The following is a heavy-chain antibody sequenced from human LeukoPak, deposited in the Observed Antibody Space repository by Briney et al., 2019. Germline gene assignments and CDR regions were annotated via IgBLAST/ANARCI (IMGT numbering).Heavy chain of an antibody. V-gene: IGHV3-33*06. CDR3: AKDPFVAAAPREDWFDP. CDR1: GFTFSSYG. J-gene: IGHJ5*02. Sequence: GRSLRLSCAASGFTFSSYGMHWVRQAPGKGLEWVAVIWYDGSNKYYADSVKGRFTISRDNSKNTLYLQMNSLRAEDTAVYYCAKDPFVAAAPREDWFDPWGQGTLVTVSS. D-gene: IGHD6-13*01. CDR2: IWYDGSNK.